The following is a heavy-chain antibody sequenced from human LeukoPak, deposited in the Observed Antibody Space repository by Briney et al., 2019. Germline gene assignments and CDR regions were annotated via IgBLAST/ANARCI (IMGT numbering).Heavy chain of an antibody. D-gene: IGHD6-19*01. Sequence: GGPLRLSCAASGFTFSSYAMSWVRQAPGKGLEWVSAISGSGGSTYYADSVKGRFTISRDNSKNTLYLQMNSLRAEDTAVYYCAKGAEWLTRPLRDYWGQGTLVTVSS. V-gene: IGHV3-23*01. CDR2: ISGSGGST. CDR3: AKGAEWLTRPLRDY. CDR1: GFTFSSYA. J-gene: IGHJ4*02.